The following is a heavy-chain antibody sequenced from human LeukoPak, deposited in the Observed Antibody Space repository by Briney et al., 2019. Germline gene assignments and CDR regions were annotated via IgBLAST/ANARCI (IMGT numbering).Heavy chain of an antibody. V-gene: IGHV3-64D*06. CDR2: ISSNGGST. D-gene: IGHD4-17*01. J-gene: IGHJ4*02. Sequence: GGSLRLSCSASGFTFSSYAMHWVRQAPGKGLEYVSAISSNGGSTYYADSVKGRFTISRDNSKNTLYLQMSSLRAEDTAVYYCAKEGDYGDLDYWGQGTLVTVSS. CDR1: GFTFSSYA. CDR3: AKEGDYGDLDY.